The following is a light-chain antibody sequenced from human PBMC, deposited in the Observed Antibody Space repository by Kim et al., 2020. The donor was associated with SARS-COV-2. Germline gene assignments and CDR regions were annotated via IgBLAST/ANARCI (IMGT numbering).Light chain of an antibody. Sequence: SVSPGEGATLSCRASQSVRTNLAWYQLRPGQTPRLLIYSASMRATGIPARFTGSGSGTEFTLTISSLQSEDVAIYYCHQYENWWTFGQGTKVDIK. CDR2: SAS. CDR1: QSVRTN. V-gene: IGKV3-15*01. CDR3: HQYENWWT. J-gene: IGKJ1*01.